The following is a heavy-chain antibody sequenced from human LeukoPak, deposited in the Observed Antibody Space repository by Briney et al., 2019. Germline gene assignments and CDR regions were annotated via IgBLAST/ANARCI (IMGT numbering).Heavy chain of an antibody. CDR1: GGSISSSTYY. J-gene: IGHJ5*02. CDR3: ARLGRTYYDFWSGP. CDR2: IYYRGST. V-gene: IGHV4-39*01. Sequence: SETLSLTCTVSGGSISSSTYYWGWIRQPPGKGLEWIGTIYYRGSTYYNPSLKSRVTISVDTSKNQFSLKLTSVAAADTAVYYCARLGRTYYDFWSGPWGQGTLVTVSS. D-gene: IGHD3-3*01.